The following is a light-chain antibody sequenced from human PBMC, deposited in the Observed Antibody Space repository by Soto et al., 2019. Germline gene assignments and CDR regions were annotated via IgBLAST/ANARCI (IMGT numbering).Light chain of an antibody. CDR3: SSYAGANSVV. CDR2: EVS. CDR1: SSDVGGYNY. J-gene: IGLJ2*01. Sequence: QSALTQPPSASGSPGQSVTISCTGMSSDVGGYNYVSWNQQHPGKAPKLMIYEVSKRPSGVPDRFSGSKSGNTASLTVSGLQAEDEADYYCSSYAGANSVVFGGGTKLTVL. V-gene: IGLV2-8*01.